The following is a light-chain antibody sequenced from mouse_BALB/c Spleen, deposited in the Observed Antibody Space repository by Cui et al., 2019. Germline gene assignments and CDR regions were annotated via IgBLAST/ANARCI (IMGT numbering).Light chain of an antibody. J-gene: IGKJ1*01. Sequence: QIVLTQSPAIMSASLGEEITLTCSASSSVSYMHWYQQKSGTSPKLLIYSTSNLASGVPSRFSGSGSGTFYSLTISSGEAEDAADYYCHQWSSFGGGTKLEIK. CDR2: STS. CDR1: SSVSY. V-gene: IGKV4-80*01. CDR3: HQWSS.